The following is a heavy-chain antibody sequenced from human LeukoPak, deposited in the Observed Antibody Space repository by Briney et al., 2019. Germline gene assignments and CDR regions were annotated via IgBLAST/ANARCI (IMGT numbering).Heavy chain of an antibody. J-gene: IGHJ4*02. CDR1: GFIFSSYA. CDR3: AKDRSCINDVCHVDFDY. V-gene: IGHV3-23*01. Sequence: PGGSLRLSCAASGFIFSSYAMSWVRQAPGQGLEWVSTISGSGGSTYYADSVKGRFTISRDNSKNTVYLLMNSLRAEDTAVYYCAKDRSCINDVCHVDFDYWGQGTLVTVSS. CDR2: ISGSGGST. D-gene: IGHD2-8*01.